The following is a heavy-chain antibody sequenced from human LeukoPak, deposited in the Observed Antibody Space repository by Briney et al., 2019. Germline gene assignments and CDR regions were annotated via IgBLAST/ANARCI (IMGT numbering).Heavy chain of an antibody. Sequence: ASVKVSCKASGYTFTSYIISWVRQAPGQGLEWMGWINAYNGNTNYAQKLQGRVTMTTDTSTSTAYMELRSLRSDDTAVYYCAREGWYSSSWPDAFDIWGQGTMVTVSS. CDR3: AREGWYSSSWPDAFDI. CDR1: GYTFTSYI. J-gene: IGHJ3*02. D-gene: IGHD6-13*01. V-gene: IGHV1-18*01. CDR2: INAYNGNT.